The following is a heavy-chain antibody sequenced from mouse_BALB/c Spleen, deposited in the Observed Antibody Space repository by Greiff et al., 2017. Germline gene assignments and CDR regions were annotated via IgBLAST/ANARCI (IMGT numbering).Heavy chain of an antibody. D-gene: IGHD3-1*01. CDR1: GFNIKDTY. CDR2: IDPANGNT. J-gene: IGHJ1*01. CDR3: ARRAAHYWYFDV. V-gene: IGHV14-3*02. Sequence: EVQLQQSGAELVKPGASVKLSCTASGFNIKDTYMHWVKQRPEQGLEWIGRIDPANGNTKYDPKFQGKATITADTSSNTAYLQLSSLTSEDTAVYYCARRAAHYWYFDVWGAGTTVTVSS.